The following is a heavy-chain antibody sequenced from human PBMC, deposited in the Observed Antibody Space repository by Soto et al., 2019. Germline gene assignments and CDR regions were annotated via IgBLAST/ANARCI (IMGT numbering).Heavy chain of an antibody. D-gene: IGHD3-10*01. CDR3: ARVWGGAFEI. J-gene: IGHJ3*02. Sequence: QVQLQESGPGLVKPSETLSLTCTVSGGSISSYYWSWIRQPPGKGLECIGYIYYSGSTNYNPSLKRRDTISVDTSKNQFSLQLSSVTAADTAVYYCARVWGGAFEIWGQGTMVTVSS. V-gene: IGHV4-59*01. CDR1: GGSISSYY. CDR2: IYYSGST.